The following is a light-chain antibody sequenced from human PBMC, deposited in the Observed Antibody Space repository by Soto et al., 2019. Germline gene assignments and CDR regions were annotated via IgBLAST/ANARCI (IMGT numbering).Light chain of an antibody. V-gene: IGKV3-15*01. J-gene: IGKJ1*01. CDR2: RAS. CDR3: LQYHNLWA. CDR1: QNIYSN. Sequence: IVMTQSPATLSVSPGERATFSCRASQNIYSNIAWYQQRPGQAPRLLIYRASTRATGVPARFSGSGSGTEFTLTISSLQSEDFAVYSCLQYHNLWAFGQGTRWIS.